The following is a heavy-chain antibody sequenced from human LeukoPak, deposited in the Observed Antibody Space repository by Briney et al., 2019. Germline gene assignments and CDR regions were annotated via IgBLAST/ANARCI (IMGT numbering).Heavy chain of an antibody. D-gene: IGHD6-19*01. V-gene: IGHV1-18*01. Sequence: ASVKVSCKASGYTFTNYGFSWVRQAPGHGLEWMGWISAYNGKTNYAQKLQGRVTMTTDTSTSTAYMELRSLRFDDTAVYYCARDGGITVAADDYWGQGTLVTVSS. CDR1: GYTFTNYG. CDR2: ISAYNGKT. CDR3: ARDGGITVAADDY. J-gene: IGHJ4*02.